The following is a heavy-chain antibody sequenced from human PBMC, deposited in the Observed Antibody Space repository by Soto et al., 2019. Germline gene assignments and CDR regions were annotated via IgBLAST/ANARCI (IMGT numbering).Heavy chain of an antibody. CDR2: INHSGST. CDR1: GGSFSCYY. V-gene: IGHV4-34*01. CDR3: ARQLRYFDWLLPSLSGYFDY. D-gene: IGHD3-9*01. J-gene: IGHJ4*02. Sequence: SETLSLTCAVYGGSFSCYYWSWIRQPPGKGLEWIGEINHSGSTNYNPSLKSRVTISVDTSKNQFSLKLSSVTAADTAVYYCARQLRYFDWLLPSLSGYFDYWGQGTLVTVSS.